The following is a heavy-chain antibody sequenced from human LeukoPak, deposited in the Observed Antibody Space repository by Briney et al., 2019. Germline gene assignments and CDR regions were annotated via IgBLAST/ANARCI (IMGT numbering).Heavy chain of an antibody. CDR2: INRSGDST. V-gene: IGHV3-23*05. Sequence: PGGSLRLSCAASGFTFYSYGMNWVRQAPGKGLEWVSGINRSGDSTSYADSVKGRFTISRDNAKNSLYLQMNGLRAEDTAVYYCARVLSAAMWGGMDVWGQGTTVTVSS. CDR1: GFTFYSYG. J-gene: IGHJ6*02. D-gene: IGHD2-2*01. CDR3: ARVLSAAMWGGMDV.